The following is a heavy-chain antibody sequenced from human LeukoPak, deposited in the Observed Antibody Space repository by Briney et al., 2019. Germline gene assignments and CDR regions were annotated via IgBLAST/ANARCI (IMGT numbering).Heavy chain of an antibody. CDR2: IYPGDSDT. CDR3: ATIRDGYCSSTSCYDY. Sequence: GESLKISCKGSGYSFTSYWIGWVRQMPGKGLEWMGIIYPGDSDTRYSPSFQGQVTISADKSISTAYLQWSSLKASDTAMYYYATIRDGYCSSTSCYDYWGQGTLVTVSS. V-gene: IGHV5-51*01. J-gene: IGHJ4*02. CDR1: GYSFTSYW. D-gene: IGHD2-2*03.